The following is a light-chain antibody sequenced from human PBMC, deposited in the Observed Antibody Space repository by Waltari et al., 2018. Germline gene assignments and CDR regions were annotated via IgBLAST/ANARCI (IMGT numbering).Light chain of an antibody. CDR2: EVT. Sequence: QSALTQPASVSGSPGQSTTISCTGTSSDVGKYNLVSWYQQHPGEVPKLMIYEVTKRPSGVSDRFSGSKSGNTASLTISGLQAEDEADYFCCSFAGRGFSVIFGGGTKLTVL. J-gene: IGLJ2*01. CDR3: CSFAGRGFSVI. CDR1: SSDVGKYNL. V-gene: IGLV2-23*02.